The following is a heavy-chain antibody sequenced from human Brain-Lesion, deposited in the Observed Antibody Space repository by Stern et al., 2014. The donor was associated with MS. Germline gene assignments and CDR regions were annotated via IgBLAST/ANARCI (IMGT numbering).Heavy chain of an antibody. Sequence: QVQLQESGSGLVKPSQTLSLTCAVSDDSLNSVVYSWSWLRQPPGKGLAWIGSIYHSGSSYCSPSLKSRVPISVDGSKNNFSLKLSSVTAADTAVYYCARGDHRNSYDSSGYYYFVFDVWGQGTMVTVSS. D-gene: IGHD3-22*01. CDR3: ARGDHRNSYDSSGYYYFVFDV. V-gene: IGHV4-30-2*01. CDR2: IYHSGSS. CDR1: DDSLNSVVYS. J-gene: IGHJ3*01.